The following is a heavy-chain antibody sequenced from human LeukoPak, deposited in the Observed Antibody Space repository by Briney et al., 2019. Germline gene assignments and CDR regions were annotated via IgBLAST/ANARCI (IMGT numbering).Heavy chain of an antibody. Sequence: PGGSLRLSCAASGFTFSSYIMNWVRQAPGKGLEWVSYISGSSSTIYYADPVKGRLTISRDNAKNSLYLQMNSLRAEDTAVYYCARRHYDTSGYVLDYWGQGTLVTVSS. CDR3: ARRHYDTSGYVLDY. CDR2: ISGSSSTI. D-gene: IGHD3-22*01. J-gene: IGHJ4*02. V-gene: IGHV3-48*01. CDR1: GFTFSSYI.